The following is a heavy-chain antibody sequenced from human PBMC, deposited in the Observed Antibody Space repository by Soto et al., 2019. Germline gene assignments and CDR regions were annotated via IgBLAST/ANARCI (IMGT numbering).Heavy chain of an antibody. Sequence: SETLSLTCTVSGDSIRNHFWTWIRQPPGRGLEWIGLISYSGSTNYNPSLKSRVTISGDTSANQFSLNLISVTAADTAVYYCATMTQLRALDYWGQGTLVTVSS. CDR1: GDSIRNHF. CDR2: ISYSGST. V-gene: IGHV4-59*11. CDR3: ATMTQLRALDY. D-gene: IGHD3-22*01. J-gene: IGHJ4*02.